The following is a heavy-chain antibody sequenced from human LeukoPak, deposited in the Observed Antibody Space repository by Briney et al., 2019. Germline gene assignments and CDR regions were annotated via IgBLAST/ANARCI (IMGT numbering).Heavy chain of an antibody. CDR1: GFTFSTNP. V-gene: IGHV3-23*01. CDR2: ISDTRT. CDR3: VKEHVDRAFTRSFEI. Sequence: QTGGSLRLSCAASGFTFSTNPMSWVRQAPGKVLEWVSAISDTRTYYADAVKGRFTISRDNSKNTVFLQMNSLRAEDTAVYYCVKEHVDRAFTRSFEIWGQGTVVTVSS. D-gene: IGHD3-10*01. J-gene: IGHJ3*02.